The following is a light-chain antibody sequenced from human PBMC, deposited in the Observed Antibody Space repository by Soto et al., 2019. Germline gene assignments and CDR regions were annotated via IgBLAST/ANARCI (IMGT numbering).Light chain of an antibody. J-gene: IGKJ1*01. V-gene: IGKV3D-11*01. Sequence: EIVLTQSPATLSAFPGDRVTLSCRASQALNTRLAWYQHKPGQAPRLLIYLTSNRAAGVPSRFSAWGSETDFTLTISDVQPEDFAVYYCQQRSDWPWTFGQGTKVDIK. CDR1: QALNTR. CDR2: LTS. CDR3: QQRSDWPWT.